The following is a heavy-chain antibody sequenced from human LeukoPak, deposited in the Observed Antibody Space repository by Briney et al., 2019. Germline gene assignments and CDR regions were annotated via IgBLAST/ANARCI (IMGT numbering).Heavy chain of an antibody. V-gene: IGHV3-33*06. CDR2: IWYDGSNK. D-gene: IGHD3-10*01. Sequence: GGSLRLSCAASGFTFSSYGMHWVRQAPGKGLEWVAVIWYDGSNKYYADSVKGRFTISRDNSKNTLYLQMNSLRAEDTAVYYCAKKKKTNNTMGRGVIIPGWGAFEILGQRTMVTGS. CDR1: GFTFSSYG. CDR3: AKKKKTNNTMGRGVIIPGWGAFEI. J-gene: IGHJ3*02.